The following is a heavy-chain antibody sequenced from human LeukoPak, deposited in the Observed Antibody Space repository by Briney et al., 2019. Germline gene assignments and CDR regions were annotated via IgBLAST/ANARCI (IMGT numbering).Heavy chain of an antibody. V-gene: IGHV3-21*01. D-gene: IGHD6-13*01. Sequence: GGSLRLSCAASGFTFSSYSMNWVRQAPGKGLEWVSSISSSSSYIYYADSVKGRFTISRDNAKNSLYLQMNSLRAEDTAVYYCARDVRGIAAAGGYWGQGTLVTVSS. CDR1: GFTFSSYS. CDR3: ARDVRGIAAAGGY. J-gene: IGHJ4*02. CDR2: ISSSSSYI.